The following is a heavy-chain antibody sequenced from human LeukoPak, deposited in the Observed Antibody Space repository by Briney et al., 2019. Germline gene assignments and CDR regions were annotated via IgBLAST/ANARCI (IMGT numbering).Heavy chain of an antibody. J-gene: IGHJ5*02. Sequence: GGSLRLSCAASGFTFKLYWMRWVRQVTGRGPVWVSRINHDGSDTIYADSVRGRFTISRDDAKNTLYLQMNNLRAEDTAVYYCVRGGPSTWSWGQGTLISVSS. V-gene: IGHV3-74*01. D-gene: IGHD2-15*01. CDR3: VRGGPSTWS. CDR1: GFTFKLYW. CDR2: INHDGSDT.